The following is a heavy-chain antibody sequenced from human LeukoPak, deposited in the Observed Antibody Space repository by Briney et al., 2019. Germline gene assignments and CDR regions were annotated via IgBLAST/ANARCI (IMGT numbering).Heavy chain of an antibody. Sequence: SVKVSCKASRGTFSSYAISWVRQAPGQGLEWMGRIIPILGIANYAQKFQGRVTITADKSASTAYMELSSLRSEDTAVYYCARAAYDILTGPDYWGQGTLVTVSS. CDR2: IIPILGIA. CDR3: ARAAYDILTGPDY. D-gene: IGHD3-9*01. J-gene: IGHJ4*02. V-gene: IGHV1-69*04. CDR1: RGTFSSYA.